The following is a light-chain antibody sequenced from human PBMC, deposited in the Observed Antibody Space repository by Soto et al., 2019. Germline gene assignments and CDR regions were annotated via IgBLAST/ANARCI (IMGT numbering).Light chain of an antibody. J-gene: IGLJ1*01. V-gene: IGLV2-11*01. Sequence: QSALTQPASVSGSPGQSITISCTGTSSDVGGYNSVSWYQQHPDKAPKFMIYDVSKRPSGVPDRFSGSKSGNTASLTISGLQAEDEADYYCCSYAGSDTHYVFGTGTKATVL. CDR3: CSYAGSDTHYV. CDR2: DVS. CDR1: SSDVGGYNS.